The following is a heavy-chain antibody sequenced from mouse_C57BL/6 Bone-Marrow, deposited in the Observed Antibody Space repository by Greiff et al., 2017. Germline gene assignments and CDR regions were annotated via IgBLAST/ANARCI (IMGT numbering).Heavy chain of an antibody. Sequence: EVQLVESVAELVRPGASVKLSCTASGFNIKNTYMHWVKQRPEQGLEWIGRIDPANGNTKYAPKFQGKATITADTSSNTAYLQLSSLISEDTAIYYCASPITTVVATPFAYWGQGTLVTVSA. J-gene: IGHJ3*01. D-gene: IGHD1-1*01. CDR1: GFNIKNTY. CDR2: IDPANGNT. CDR3: ASPITTVVATPFAY. V-gene: IGHV14-3*01.